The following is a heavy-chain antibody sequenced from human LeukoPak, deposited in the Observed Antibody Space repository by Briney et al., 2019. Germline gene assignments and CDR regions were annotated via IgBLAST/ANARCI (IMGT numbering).Heavy chain of an antibody. D-gene: IGHD1-1*01. J-gene: IGHJ3*02. CDR3: ARWVTTSTTGAFDS. Sequence: SETLSLTCAVSGGSISSGVNYWGWIRQAPGKGLEWIGRGYYSGTTCYNPSLKSRVTIYVDTSKNQFSLKLSSVTAADTAVYHCARWVTTSTTGAFDSWGQGTMVTVSS. CDR1: GGSISSGVNY. CDR2: GYYSGTT. V-gene: IGHV4-39*01.